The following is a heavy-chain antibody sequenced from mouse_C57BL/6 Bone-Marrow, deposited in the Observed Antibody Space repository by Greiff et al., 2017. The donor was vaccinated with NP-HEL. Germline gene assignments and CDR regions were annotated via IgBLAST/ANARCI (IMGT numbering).Heavy chain of an antibody. D-gene: IGHD1-1*01. CDR1: GYTFTDYY. CDR2: IHPNSGST. J-gene: IGHJ2*01. Sequence: VQLQQSGPELVKPGASVKISCKASGYTFTDYYINWVKQRPGQGLEWIGMIHPNSGSTNYNEKFKSKATLTVDKSSSTAYMQLSSLTSEDSAVYYCASVGVYWGQGTTLTVSS. CDR3: ASVGVY. V-gene: IGHV1-64*01.